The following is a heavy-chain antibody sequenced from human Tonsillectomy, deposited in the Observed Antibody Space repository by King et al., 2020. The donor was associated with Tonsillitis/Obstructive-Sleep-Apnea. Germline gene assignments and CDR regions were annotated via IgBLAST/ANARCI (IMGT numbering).Heavy chain of an antibody. CDR3: ARDLSVIVLVGGFDY. CDR2: IWYDGSNK. CDR1: AFTFSSYG. V-gene: IGHV3-33*01. J-gene: IGHJ4*02. Sequence: VQLVESGGGVVQPGRSLRLSCAASAFTFSSYGMHWVRQAPGRGLEWVAVIWYDGSNKDYADSVKGRFTISRDNSKNTLYLQMNSLRVEDTAVYYCARDLSVIVLVGGFDYWGPGTLVTVSS. D-gene: IGHD3-22*01.